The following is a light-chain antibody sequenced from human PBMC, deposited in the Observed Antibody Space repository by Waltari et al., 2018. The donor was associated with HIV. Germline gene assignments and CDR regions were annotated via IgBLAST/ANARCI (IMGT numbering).Light chain of an antibody. V-gene: IGLV1-40*01. J-gene: IGLJ2*01. Sequence: QSVLTQPPSVSGAPGQRVTIRCTGSSSNIGASYDVHWYQQLPGTGPRLIISTNTNRPSGVPDRFSASKSGTSASLTITGLQAEDEATYYCQSFDRLSALPIFGGGTMVTV. CDR3: QSFDRLSALPI. CDR1: SSNIGASYD. CDR2: TNT.